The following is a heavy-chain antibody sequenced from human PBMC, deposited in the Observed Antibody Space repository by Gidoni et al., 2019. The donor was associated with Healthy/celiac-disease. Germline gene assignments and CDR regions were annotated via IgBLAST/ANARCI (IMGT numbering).Heavy chain of an antibody. CDR3: AIRYCSSTSCNDAFDI. CDR1: GYSFTSYW. CDR2: IYPGDSDT. J-gene: IGHJ3*02. D-gene: IGHD2-2*01. Sequence: ELQLVQSGAEVNKPGESLKISWKGYGYSFTSYWIGWVRQMPGKGLEWMGIIYPGDSDTRYSPSFQGQVTISADKSISTAYLQWSSLKASDTAMYYCAIRYCSSTSCNDAFDIWGQGTMVTVSS. V-gene: IGHV5-51*01.